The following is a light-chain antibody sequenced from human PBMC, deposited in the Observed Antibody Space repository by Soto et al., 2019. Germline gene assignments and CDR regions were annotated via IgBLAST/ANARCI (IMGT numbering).Light chain of an antibody. V-gene: IGKV3-11*01. CDR1: QSVGSY. J-gene: IGKJ2*01. Sequence: ETVLTQSPATLSLSPGERATLSCRASQSVGSYLAWFQQKPGQAPRLLIYDASNRATGVPARFSGSGSGTAFTLTISSLEAEDFAVYYCHQRSNWPRTFGQGTKLEIK. CDR2: DAS. CDR3: HQRSNWPRT.